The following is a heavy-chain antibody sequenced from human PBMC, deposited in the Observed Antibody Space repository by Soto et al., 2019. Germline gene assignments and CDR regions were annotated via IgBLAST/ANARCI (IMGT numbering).Heavy chain of an antibody. CDR3: AREGRYSGYDPNCFDP. V-gene: IGHV4-31*11. CDR1: GGSFSGYY. J-gene: IGHJ5*02. D-gene: IGHD5-12*01. CDR2: IYYSGST. Sequence: SETLSLTCAVYGGSFSGYYWSWIRQHPGKGLEWIGYIYYSGSTYYNPSLKSRVTISVDTSKNQFSLKLSSVTAADTAVYYCAREGRYSGYDPNCFDPWGQGTLVTVSS.